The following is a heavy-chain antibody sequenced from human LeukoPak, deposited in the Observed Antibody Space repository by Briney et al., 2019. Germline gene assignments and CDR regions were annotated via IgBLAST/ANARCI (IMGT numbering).Heavy chain of an antibody. D-gene: IGHD3-22*01. CDR3: ARDPGDYDSSGLDY. CDR1: GVTFSSYW. V-gene: IGHV3-74*01. J-gene: IGHJ4*02. Sequence: GGSLRLSCAASGVTFSSYWMHWVRHAPGEGLGWVSRINSDGSSTSYADSVKGRFTISRDNAKNTLYLQMNSLRAEDTAVYYCARDPGDYDSSGLDYWGQGTLVMVSS. CDR2: INSDGSST.